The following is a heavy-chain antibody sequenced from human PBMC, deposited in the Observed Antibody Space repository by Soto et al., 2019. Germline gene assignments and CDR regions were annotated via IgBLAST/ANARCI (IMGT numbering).Heavy chain of an antibody. CDR2: INPTGGST. CDR3: ARNLASADV. CDR1: GYTFTSFY. D-gene: IGHD6-13*01. J-gene: IGHJ4*02. Sequence: QVQLVQSGAEVKEPGASVKVSCKASGYTFTSFYIHWVRQAPGQGLEWMAIINPTGGSTNYAQRFRGRVPLTMDTSTSTVYMELSGLRSEATAVYYCARNLASADVWGQGTLVTVSS. V-gene: IGHV1-46*01.